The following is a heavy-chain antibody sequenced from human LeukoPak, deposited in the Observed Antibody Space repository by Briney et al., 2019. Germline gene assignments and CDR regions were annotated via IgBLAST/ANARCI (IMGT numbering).Heavy chain of an antibody. V-gene: IGHV4-59*12. CDR2: IYSSGST. J-gene: IGHJ4*02. CDR1: GGSISNY. Sequence: SETLSLTCTVSGGSISNYWSWIRQPPGKGLEWIGYIYSSGSTNFNPSLKSRVTISVDTSKNHFSLKLSSVTAADTAVYYCARAYRPADGIDYWGQGTLVTVSS. D-gene: IGHD3-16*02. CDR3: ARAYRPADGIDY.